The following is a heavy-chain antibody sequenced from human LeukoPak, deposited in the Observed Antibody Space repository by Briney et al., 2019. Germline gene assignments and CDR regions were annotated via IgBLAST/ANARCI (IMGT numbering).Heavy chain of an antibody. CDR2: INAGNGNT. D-gene: IGHD3-10*01. CDR1: GYTFTSYA. J-gene: IGHJ4*02. V-gene: IGHV1-3*01. Sequence: ASVKVSCKASGYTFTSYAMHWVRQAPGQRLEWMGWINAGNGNTKYSQKFQGRVTITRGTSASTAYMELSSLRSEDTAVYYCARGPRPSLLWFGEDFDYWGQGTLVTVSS. CDR3: ARGPRPSLLWFGEDFDY.